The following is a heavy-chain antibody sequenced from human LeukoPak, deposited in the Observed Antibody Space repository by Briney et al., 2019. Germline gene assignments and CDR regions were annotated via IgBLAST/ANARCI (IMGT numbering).Heavy chain of an antibody. Sequence: SVKVSFQASGGTFSSYAISWVRPAPGQGLEWMGGIIPIFGTANYAQKFQGRVTITADESTSTAYMELSSLRSEDTAVYYCARESGIVVVPAAAFDIWGQGTMVTVSS. J-gene: IGHJ3*02. V-gene: IGHV1-69*13. CDR1: GGTFSSYA. D-gene: IGHD2-2*01. CDR3: ARESGIVVVPAAAFDI. CDR2: IIPIFGTA.